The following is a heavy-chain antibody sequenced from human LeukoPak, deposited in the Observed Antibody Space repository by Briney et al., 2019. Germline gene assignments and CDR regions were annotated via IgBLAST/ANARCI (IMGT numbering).Heavy chain of an antibody. D-gene: IGHD2-8*01. CDR1: GNTFTSYA. CDR3: ARMGYCTRATCGGAFDF. J-gene: IGHJ4*02. Sequence: ASVKVSCKASGNTFTSYAMNWVRQAPGQGLEWMGWINTNTENPAYAQGFTGRFVFSLDISVNTAYLQISSLKAEDTAVYFCARMGYCTRATCGGAFDFWGQGTLVTVSS. V-gene: IGHV7-4-1*02. CDR2: INTNTENP.